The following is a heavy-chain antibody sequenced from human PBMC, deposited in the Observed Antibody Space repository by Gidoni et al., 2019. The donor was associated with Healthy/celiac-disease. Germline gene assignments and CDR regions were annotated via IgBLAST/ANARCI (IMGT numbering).Heavy chain of an antibody. D-gene: IGHD2-15*01. CDR2: ISRSSSTI. Sequence: EVQLVESGGGLVKPGGSLRLSFAASGFTFSSYSMIWVRQAPGKGLEWVSYISRSSSTIYYADSVKGRVTISRDNEKNSLYLQMNSLRAEDTAVYYCASDSFFDFWGQGTLVTVSS. V-gene: IGHV3-48*01. CDR1: GFTFSSYS. J-gene: IGHJ4*02. CDR3: ASDSFFDF.